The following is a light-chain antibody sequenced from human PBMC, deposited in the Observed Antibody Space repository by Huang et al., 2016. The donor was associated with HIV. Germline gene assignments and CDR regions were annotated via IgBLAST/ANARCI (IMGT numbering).Light chain of an antibody. CDR3: EQFGNSPRT. J-gene: IGKJ2*01. CDR2: GAS. V-gene: IGKV3-20*01. CDR1: QSVSSPY. Sequence: EIVLTQSPGTLSLSPGERATLSCRASQSVSSPYVAWYQHKPGQAPRLLIYGASYRATGSPDRFSGSGSGTDFSLTISRLEPEDFAVYYCEQFGNSPRTFGQGTKLDI.